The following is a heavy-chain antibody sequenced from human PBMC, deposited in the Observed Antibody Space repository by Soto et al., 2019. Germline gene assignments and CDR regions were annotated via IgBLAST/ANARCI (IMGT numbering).Heavy chain of an antibody. D-gene: IGHD2-2*01. CDR2: ISYDGSNK. J-gene: IGHJ6*02. CDR3: AKGQHCSSTSCYFYYYGMDV. Sequence: QVQLVESGGGVVQPGRSLRLSCAASGFTFSSYGMHWVRQAPGKGLEWVAVISYDGSNKYYADSVKGRFTISRDNSKNKLYLQMNSLRAEDTAVYYCAKGQHCSSTSCYFYYYGMDVWGQGTTVTVSS. CDR1: GFTFSSYG. V-gene: IGHV3-30*18.